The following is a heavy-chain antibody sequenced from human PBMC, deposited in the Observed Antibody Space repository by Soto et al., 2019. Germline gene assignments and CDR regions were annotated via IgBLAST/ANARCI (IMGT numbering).Heavy chain of an antibody. CDR1: GGTFGSYA. D-gene: IGHD2-2*01. V-gene: IGHV1-69*13. CDR2: IIPIPGTA. Sequence: SVKVSCKASGGTFGSYAISWVRQAPGQGLEWMGGIIPIPGTANYAQRFQGRVTIAADESTSTAYMELSSLRSEDTAVYYCARSQGSSTSLEIYYYYYYGMDVWGQGTTVTVSS. CDR3: ARSQGSSTSLEIYYYYYYGMDV. J-gene: IGHJ6*02.